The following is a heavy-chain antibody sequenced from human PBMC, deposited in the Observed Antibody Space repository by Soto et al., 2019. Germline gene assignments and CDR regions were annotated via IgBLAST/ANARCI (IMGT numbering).Heavy chain of an antibody. CDR3: ARVDIYYYGMDV. CDR1: GFTVSSNY. D-gene: IGHD2-2*03. V-gene: IGHV3-53*01. Sequence: GGSLRLSCAPSGFTVSSNYMSWVRQAPGKGLEWVSVIYSGGSTYYADSVKGRFTISRDNSKNTLYLQMKCLRAEDTAVYYCARVDIYYYGMDVWGQGTKVTVT. CDR2: IYSGGST. J-gene: IGHJ6*02.